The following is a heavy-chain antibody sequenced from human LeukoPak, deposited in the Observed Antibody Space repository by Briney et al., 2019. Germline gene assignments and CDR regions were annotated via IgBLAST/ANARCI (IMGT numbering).Heavy chain of an antibody. CDR3: ARGSFSSPPGY. Sequence: GGSLRLSCAASGFTVSSNYMSWVRQAPGKGLEWVSVIYSGGSTYYADSVKGRFTISRDNSKNTLYLQMNSLRAEDTAVYYCARGSFSSPPGYWGQGTLVTVSS. CDR2: IYSGGST. V-gene: IGHV3-53*01. CDR1: GFTVSSNY. J-gene: IGHJ4*02. D-gene: IGHD3-3*01.